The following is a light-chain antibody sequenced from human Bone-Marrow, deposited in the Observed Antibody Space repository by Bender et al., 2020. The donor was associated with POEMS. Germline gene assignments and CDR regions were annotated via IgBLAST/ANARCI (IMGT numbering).Light chain of an antibody. Sequence: QSALTQPASVSGSPGQSITISCTGTSSDVGSYNLVSWYQQHPGKAPKLMIYEVTKRPSGVSNRFSGSKSGNTASLTISGLQAEDEADYYCCSYAGHNTALFGGGTKLTVL. CDR1: SSDVGSYNL. CDR3: CSYAGHNTAL. CDR2: EVT. J-gene: IGLJ2*01. V-gene: IGLV2-23*02.